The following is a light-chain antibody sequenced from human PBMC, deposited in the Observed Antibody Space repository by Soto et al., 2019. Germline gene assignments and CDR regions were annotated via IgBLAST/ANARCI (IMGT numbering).Light chain of an antibody. Sequence: QSALTQPRSVSGSPGQSVTTSCTGTNSDVGAYNYVSWYQQHPGKAPKLMLYDVSRRPSGVPDRFAGFKSGNTASLTISGLQAEDEADYYCCSYAGSYTWVFGGGTKVTVL. CDR2: DVS. V-gene: IGLV2-11*01. J-gene: IGLJ3*02. CDR1: NSDVGAYNY. CDR3: CSYAGSYTWV.